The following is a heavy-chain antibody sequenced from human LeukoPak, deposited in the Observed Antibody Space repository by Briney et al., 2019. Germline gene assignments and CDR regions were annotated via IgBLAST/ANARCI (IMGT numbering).Heavy chain of an antibody. D-gene: IGHD3-22*01. CDR3: ARRDYYDSSGYYDY. V-gene: IGHV1-18*01. Sequence: ASVKVSCKASGYTFSSYGISWVRQAPGQGLERMGWISAYNGNTNYAQKLQGRVTMTTDTSTSTAYMQLRSLRSDDTAVYYCARRDYYDSSGYYDYWGQGTLVTVSS. CDR1: GYTFSSYG. CDR2: ISAYNGNT. J-gene: IGHJ4*02.